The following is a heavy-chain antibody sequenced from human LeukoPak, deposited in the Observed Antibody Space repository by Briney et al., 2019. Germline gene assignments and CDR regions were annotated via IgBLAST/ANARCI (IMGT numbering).Heavy chain of an antibody. CDR2: ISTYKGNT. J-gene: IGHJ4*02. D-gene: IGHD3-22*01. CDR3: AREDYDDRSGYYPSH. CDR1: GYIFKTHG. V-gene: IGHV1-18*01. Sequence: ASVKVSCKASGYIFKTHGITWVRQAPGQGLEWMGWISTYKGNTNYAQKLQGRVTLTTDTSTSTVYMELTRLTSDDTAVYYCAREDYDDRSGYYPSHWGQGTLVTVSS.